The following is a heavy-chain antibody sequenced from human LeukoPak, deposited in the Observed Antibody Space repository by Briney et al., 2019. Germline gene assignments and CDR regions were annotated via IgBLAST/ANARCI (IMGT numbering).Heavy chain of an antibody. J-gene: IGHJ4*02. Sequence: GGSLRLSCAASGFTFSSYGMNWVRQVPGKGLMWVSRMSGDGSSTNYADSVKGRFTISRDNAKNTLYLQMNSLRVEDTAVYYCARALSNTVRGVGDYWGQGTLVTVSS. CDR3: ARALSNTVRGVGDY. CDR1: GFTFSSYG. CDR2: MSGDGSST. D-gene: IGHD3-10*01. V-gene: IGHV3-74*01.